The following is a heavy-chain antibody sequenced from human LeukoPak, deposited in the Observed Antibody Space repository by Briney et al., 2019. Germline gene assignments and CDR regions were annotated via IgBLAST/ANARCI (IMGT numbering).Heavy chain of an antibody. Sequence: SETLSLTCIVSGGSMRSLEYYWGWIRQAPGKGLEWIGSFHYSESSSYNPSLKSRVTISGDTSKSQLSLMLRSVTAADTAVYYCATTPRSIGPNGALAARPNHFWGQGILVTVSS. CDR3: ATTPRSIGPNGALAARPNHF. J-gene: IGHJ4*02. CDR2: FHYSESS. CDR1: GGSMRSLEYY. D-gene: IGHD1-1*01. V-gene: IGHV4-39*01.